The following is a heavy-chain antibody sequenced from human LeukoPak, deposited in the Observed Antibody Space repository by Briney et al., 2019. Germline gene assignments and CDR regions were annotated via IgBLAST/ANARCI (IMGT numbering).Heavy chain of an antibody. CDR1: GGSISSYY. V-gene: IGHV4-4*07. Sequence: SETLSLTCTVSGGSISSYYWSWIRQPAGKGLEWIGRIYTSGSTNYNPSLKSRVTMSVDPSKNQFSLKLSSVTAADTAVYYCARDSRLGGDYGSGSPFDYWGQGTLVTVSS. CDR3: ARDSRLGGDYGSGSPFDY. J-gene: IGHJ4*02. D-gene: IGHD3-10*01. CDR2: IYTSGST.